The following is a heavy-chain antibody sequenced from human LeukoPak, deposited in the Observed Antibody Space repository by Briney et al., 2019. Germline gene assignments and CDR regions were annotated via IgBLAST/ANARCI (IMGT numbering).Heavy chain of an antibody. D-gene: IGHD3-10*01. Sequence: RPGGSLRLSCAASGFTFSSYGIHWVRQAPGKGLEWVAFIRYDGSNKYYADSVKGRFTISRDNSKNTVYLQMNSLRAEDTAVYYCAKDLVGAVLWFGEGMDVWGKGTTVTISS. CDR3: AKDLVGAVLWFGEGMDV. CDR1: GFTFSSYG. CDR2: IRYDGSNK. J-gene: IGHJ6*04. V-gene: IGHV3-30*02.